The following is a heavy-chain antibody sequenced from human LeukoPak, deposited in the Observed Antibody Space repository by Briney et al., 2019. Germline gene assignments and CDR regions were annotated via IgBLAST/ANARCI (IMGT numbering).Heavy chain of an antibody. V-gene: IGHV1-2*02. CDR3: ARGYYDSSDFEYFQH. J-gene: IGHJ1*01. Sequence: ASVKVSRKASGYSFNDKYLHWVRQAPGQGLEWMGWINPNSGDTNFAQNFQGRVTMTRDTSISTVYMELSRLRSDDTAVFYCARGYYDSSDFEYFQHWGQGTLVTVSS. D-gene: IGHD3-22*01. CDR2: INPNSGDT. CDR1: GYSFNDKY.